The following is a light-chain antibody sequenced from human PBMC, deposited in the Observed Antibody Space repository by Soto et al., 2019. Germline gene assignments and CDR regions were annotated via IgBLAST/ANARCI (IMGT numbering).Light chain of an antibody. V-gene: IGLV2-23*02. CDR1: SSDVGAYDL. CDR2: EVD. J-gene: IGLJ2*01. CDR3: CSYADSNTDVV. Sequence: QSALTQPASLSGSPGQSITISCTGTSSDVGAYDLVSWYQQHPGKAPKLMIFEVDKRPSWVSNLFSGSKSGNTASLTISGVQTEDEADYYCCSYADSNTDVVFGGGTKLTVL.